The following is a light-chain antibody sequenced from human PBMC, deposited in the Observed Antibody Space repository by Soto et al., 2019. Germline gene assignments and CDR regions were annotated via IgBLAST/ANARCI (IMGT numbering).Light chain of an antibody. J-gene: IGKJ3*01. CDR2: YAS. CDR1: ESVHRN. CDR3: QHYSNWPPT. V-gene: IGKV3-15*01. Sequence: EMVMTQSPATLSVSPGERVTLSCRASESVHRNLAWYQQKPGQGPSLLIYYASTRATGVPDRFTGSGSGTEFTLPISSLQSEEFGVYHCQHYSNWPPTFGPGTKVEIK.